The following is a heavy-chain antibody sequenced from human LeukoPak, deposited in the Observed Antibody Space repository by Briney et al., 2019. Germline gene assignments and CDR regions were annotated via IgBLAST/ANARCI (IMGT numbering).Heavy chain of an antibody. V-gene: IGHV3-7*01. J-gene: IGHJ4*02. CDR2: IKGDESAR. D-gene: IGHD1-26*01. CDR3: ARDVVGSLDY. Sequence: GGSLTLSCAGSGFTFSSYAMSWVRQAPGKGLEWVANIKGDESARHQADSVKGRFTISRDNTQNSVYLQMNNLRGDDTAVYYCARDVVGSLDYWGQGTLVTVSS. CDR1: GFTFSSYA.